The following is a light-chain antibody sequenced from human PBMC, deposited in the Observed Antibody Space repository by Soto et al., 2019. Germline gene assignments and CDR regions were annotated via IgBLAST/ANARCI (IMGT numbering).Light chain of an antibody. CDR2: SAS. V-gene: IGKV3-20*01. J-gene: IGKJ2*01. CDR3: QQYGSSPPYT. CDR1: QSVSSSY. Sequence: EIVLTQSPGTLSLSPGERATLSCRASQSVSSSYLAWYQQKPGQAPRLLIYSASSRATGIPDRFSGRGSGTDFTLTISRLEPEDFAVYYCQQYGSSPPYTFGEGTKLEIK.